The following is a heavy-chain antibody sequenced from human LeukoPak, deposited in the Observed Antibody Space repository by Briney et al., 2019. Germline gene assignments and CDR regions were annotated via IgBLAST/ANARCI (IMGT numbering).Heavy chain of an antibody. J-gene: IGHJ4*02. CDR2: IRYDGSDK. D-gene: IGHD4-17*01. CDR3: TKDPGTDYGDYDGGHFDY. CDR1: GFTFSSYG. V-gene: IGHV3-30*02. Sequence: PGGSLRLSCAASGFTFSSYGMHWVRQAPGKRLEWVAFIRYDGSDKYYADSVKGRFTISRDNSKHTLYLQMNSLRAEDTALYYCTKDPGTDYGDYDGGHFDYWGQGTLVTVSS.